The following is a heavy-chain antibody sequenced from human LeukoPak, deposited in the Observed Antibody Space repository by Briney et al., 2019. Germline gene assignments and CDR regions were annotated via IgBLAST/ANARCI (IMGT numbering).Heavy chain of an antibody. CDR3: VRHVARAFDI. V-gene: IGHV4-34*01. Sequence: NPSETLSLTCAVYGGSFSGYYWSWIRQPPGKGLEWIGEINHSGSTKYNPSLKSRVTIPIDTSKNQLSLKLSSVTAADTAVYSCVRHVARAFDIWGQGTKVTVSS. J-gene: IGHJ3*02. CDR2: INHSGST. CDR1: GGSFSGYY.